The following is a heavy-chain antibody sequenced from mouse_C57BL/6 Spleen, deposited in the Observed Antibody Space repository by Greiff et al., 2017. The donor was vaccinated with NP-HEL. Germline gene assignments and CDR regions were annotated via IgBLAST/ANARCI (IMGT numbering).Heavy chain of an antibody. Sequence: EVKLMESGGGLVQPGGSMKLSCVASGFTFSNYWMNWVRQSPEKGLEWVAQIRLKSDNYATHYAESVKGRFTISRDDSKSSVYLQMNNLRAEDTGIYYCTSITTVVARDWYFDVWGTGTTVTVSS. CDR2: IRLKSDNYAT. CDR3: TSITTVVARDWYFDV. V-gene: IGHV6-3*01. D-gene: IGHD1-1*01. J-gene: IGHJ1*03. CDR1: GFTFSNYW.